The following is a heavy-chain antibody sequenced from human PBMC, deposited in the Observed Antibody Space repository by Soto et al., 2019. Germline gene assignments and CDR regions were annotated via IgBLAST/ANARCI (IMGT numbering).Heavy chain of an antibody. V-gene: IGHV4-31*03. CDR3: AREEVAYYGSGSYNWFDP. D-gene: IGHD3-10*01. J-gene: IGHJ5*02. CDR2: IYNSGST. Sequence: QVQLQESGPGLVKPSQTLSLTCTVSGGSINSGGYYWSWIRQHPGKGLEWIGYIYNSGSTYYNPSLKSRITISVDTSKNQFSLKLSSVTAADTDVYYCAREEVAYYGSGSYNWFDPWGQGTLVTVSS. CDR1: GGSINSGGYY.